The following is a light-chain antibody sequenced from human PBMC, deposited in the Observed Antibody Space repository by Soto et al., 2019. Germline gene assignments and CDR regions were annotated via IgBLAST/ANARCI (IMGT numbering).Light chain of an antibody. CDR1: QSVSNSY. V-gene: IGKV3D-20*02. CDR2: GAS. J-gene: IGKJ5*01. CDR3: QQRTNWPLIT. Sequence: EIVLTQSPGTLSLSPGERATLSCRASQSVSNSYLAWYQQKPGQAPRLLMYGASNRATGIPARFIGSGSGTDFTLTISSLETEDFAVYYCQQRTNWPLITFGQGTRLEIK.